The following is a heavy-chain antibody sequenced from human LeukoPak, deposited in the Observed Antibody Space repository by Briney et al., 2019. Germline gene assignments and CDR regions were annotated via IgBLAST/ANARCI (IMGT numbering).Heavy chain of an antibody. CDR1: GGSISSGSYY. Sequence: SQTLSLTCTVSGGSISSGSYYWSWLRQPAGKGLEWIGRIYTSGRTNYNPSLKSRVTISVDTSKNQFSLKLSSVTAADTAVYYCARDLGYGNWFDPWGQGTLVTVSS. CDR2: IYTSGRT. J-gene: IGHJ5*02. D-gene: IGHD5-12*01. CDR3: ARDLGYGNWFDP. V-gene: IGHV4-61*02.